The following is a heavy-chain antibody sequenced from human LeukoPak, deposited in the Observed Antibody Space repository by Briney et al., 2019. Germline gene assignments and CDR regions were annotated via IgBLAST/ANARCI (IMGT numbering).Heavy chain of an antibody. CDR3: ARGIQLWEREYYFDY. D-gene: IGHD5-18*01. J-gene: IGHJ4*02. CDR2: ISWNSGSI. CDR1: GFTFDDYA. Sequence: GGSLRLSCAASGFTFDDYAMHWVRQAPGKGLEWVSGISWNSGSIGYADSVKGRSTISRDNAKNSLYLQMNSLRAEDMALYYCARGIQLWEREYYFDYWGQGTLVTVSS. V-gene: IGHV3-9*03.